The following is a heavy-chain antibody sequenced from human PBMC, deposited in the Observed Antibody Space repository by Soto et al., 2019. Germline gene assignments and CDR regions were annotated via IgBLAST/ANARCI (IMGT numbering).Heavy chain of an antibody. D-gene: IGHD5-12*01. Sequence: SETLSLTCTVSGGSISSSSYYWGWIRQPPGKGLEWIGSIYYSGSTYYNPSLKSRVTISVDTSKNQFSLKLSSVTAADTAVYYCARSGYVEMATITSYWGQGTLVTVSS. CDR2: IYYSGST. CDR1: GGSISSSSYY. V-gene: IGHV4-39*01. J-gene: IGHJ4*02. CDR3: ARSGYVEMATITSY.